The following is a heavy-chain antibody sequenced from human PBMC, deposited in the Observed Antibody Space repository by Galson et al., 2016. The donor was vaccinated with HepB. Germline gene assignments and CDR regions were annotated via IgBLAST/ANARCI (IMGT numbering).Heavy chain of an antibody. J-gene: IGHJ4*02. D-gene: IGHD4-17*01. CDR2: ISYDGRKR. CDR1: GSTFSSLA. CDR3: ATDDDGGDYRLDY. V-gene: IGHV3-30*04. Sequence: SLRLSCAGSGSTFSSLALHWVRQAPGKGLEWVTVISYDGRKRYYADSVKGRFSISRDDSKNTLYLEMNSLRPEDTAVYYCATDDDGGDYRLDYWGQGTPVTVSS.